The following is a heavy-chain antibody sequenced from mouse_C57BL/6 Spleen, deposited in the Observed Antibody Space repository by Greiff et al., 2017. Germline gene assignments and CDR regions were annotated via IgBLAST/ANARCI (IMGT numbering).Heavy chain of an antibody. Sequence: QVQLQQSGAELVKPGASVKISCKASGYAFRSYWMNWVKQRPGKGLEWIGQIYPGDGDTNYNGKFKGKAPLTAAPSSSTAYMQLSSLTSEDSAFYFCARGGNYYDSMGCFDYWGQGTTLTVSS. D-gene: IGHD1-1*01. CDR2: IYPGDGDT. V-gene: IGHV1-80*01. J-gene: IGHJ2*01. CDR1: GYAFRSYW. CDR3: ARGGNYYDSMGCFDY.